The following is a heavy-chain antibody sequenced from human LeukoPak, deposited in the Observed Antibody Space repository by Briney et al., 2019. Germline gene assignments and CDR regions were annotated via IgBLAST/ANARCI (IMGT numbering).Heavy chain of an antibody. Sequence: SETLSLTCTVSGDSISRYYWSWIRQPAGKGLEWIGRIYNGGIITYNPSLKSRVTMSIDTSNNQFSLRLRFVTAADTAVYYCARGLSSSRGAFDIWGQGTMVTVSS. CDR1: GDSISRYY. J-gene: IGHJ3*02. CDR3: ARGLSSSRGAFDI. V-gene: IGHV4-4*07. CDR2: IYNGGII. D-gene: IGHD6-13*01.